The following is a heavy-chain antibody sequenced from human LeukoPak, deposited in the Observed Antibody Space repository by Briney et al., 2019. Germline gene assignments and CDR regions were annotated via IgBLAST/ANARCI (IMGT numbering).Heavy chain of an antibody. Sequence: AGGSLRLSCAASGFTFSSYGMHWVRQAPGKGLEWVAVISYDGSNKYYADSVKGRFTISRDNSKNTLYLQMSSLRAEDTAVYYCASAVAGTGGPFDYWGQGTLVTVSS. CDR3: ASAVAGTGGPFDY. V-gene: IGHV3-30*03. D-gene: IGHD6-19*01. CDR1: GFTFSSYG. CDR2: ISYDGSNK. J-gene: IGHJ4*02.